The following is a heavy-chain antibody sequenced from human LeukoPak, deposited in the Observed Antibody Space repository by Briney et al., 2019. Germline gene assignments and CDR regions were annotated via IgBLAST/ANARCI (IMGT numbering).Heavy chain of an antibody. CDR3: VARDGGYGDY. Sequence: PGGSLRLSCAASGFTFSSYWMSWVRQAPGKGLEWVATIKQDGSEKYYVGSVKGRSTISRDNAKNSLYLQMNNLRAEDTAVYYCVARDGGYGDYWGQGTLVTVSS. D-gene: IGHD5-24*01. V-gene: IGHV3-7*03. CDR1: GFTFSSYW. J-gene: IGHJ4*02. CDR2: IKQDGSEK.